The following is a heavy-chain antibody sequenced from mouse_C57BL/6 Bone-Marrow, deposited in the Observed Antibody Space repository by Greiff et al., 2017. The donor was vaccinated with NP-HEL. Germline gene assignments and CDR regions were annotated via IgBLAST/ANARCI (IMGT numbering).Heavy chain of an antibody. J-gene: IGHJ3*01. CDR1: GYTFTSYW. CDR3: ARYDSSSSAGFAY. D-gene: IGHD1-1*01. Sequence: VQLQQPGAELVKPGASVKLSCKASGYTFTSYWMHWVKQRPGQGLEWIGMIHPNSGSTNYNEKFKSKATLTVDKSSSTAYMQLSSLTSEDSAVYYCARYDSSSSAGFAYWGQGTLVTVSA. CDR2: IHPNSGST. V-gene: IGHV1-64*01.